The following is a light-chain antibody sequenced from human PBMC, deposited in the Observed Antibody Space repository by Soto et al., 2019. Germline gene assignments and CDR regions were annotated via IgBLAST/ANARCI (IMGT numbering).Light chain of an antibody. CDR3: QHYNDWRWT. CDR1: QSISSK. V-gene: IGKV3-15*01. J-gene: IGKJ1*01. CDR2: GAS. Sequence: EIVMTQSPGTLSVSPGEGATLSCRASQSISSKLAWYQQKPGQAPRLLIYGASTRATGVPARFSGSGSGTEFTLTISSLQSEDLAVYYCQHYNDWRWTFGQGTKVEIK.